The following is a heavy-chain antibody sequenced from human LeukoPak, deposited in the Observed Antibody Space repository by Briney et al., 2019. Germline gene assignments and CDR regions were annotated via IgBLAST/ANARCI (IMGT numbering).Heavy chain of an antibody. CDR1: GGSISRSGYS. Sequence: SETLSLTCAVSGGSISRSGYSWSWIRQPPGKGLDWIAYIYYTGSTYYNPSLKSRVTISLDTSKNQFSLKLSSVTAADTAVYYCARVTYYYDSSGYPSPHTFDYWGQGTLVTVSS. J-gene: IGHJ4*02. D-gene: IGHD3-22*01. CDR3: ARVTYYYDSSGYPSPHTFDY. V-gene: IGHV4-30-4*07. CDR2: IYYTGST.